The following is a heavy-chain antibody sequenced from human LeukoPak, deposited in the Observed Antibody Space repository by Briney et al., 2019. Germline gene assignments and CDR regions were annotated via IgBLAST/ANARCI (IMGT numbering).Heavy chain of an antibody. J-gene: IGHJ2*01. V-gene: IGHV3-48*03. Sequence: GGSLRLSCAASGFTFSSYEMNWVRQAPGKGLEWVSYISFSGSTIYYADSVKGRFTISRDNAKNSLYVQMNSLRAEDTAVYYCAREVNCGGSCWYFGLWGRGTLVTVSS. CDR3: AREVNCGGSCWYFGL. CDR2: ISFSGSTI. CDR1: GFTFSSYE. D-gene: IGHD2-15*01.